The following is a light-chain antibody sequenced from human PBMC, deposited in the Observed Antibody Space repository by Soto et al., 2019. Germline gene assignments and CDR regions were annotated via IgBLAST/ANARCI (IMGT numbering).Light chain of an antibody. CDR1: SSHIGAGYD. J-gene: IGLJ2*01. Sequence: QSVLTQPPSVSGAPGQRVTISCTGSSSHIGAGYDVHWYQQLPGTAPKLLIYGNSNRPSGVPDRFSGSKSGTSASLAITGLQAEDEADYCCQSYDSSHVVFGGGTQLTVL. CDR3: QSYDSSHVV. CDR2: GNS. V-gene: IGLV1-40*01.